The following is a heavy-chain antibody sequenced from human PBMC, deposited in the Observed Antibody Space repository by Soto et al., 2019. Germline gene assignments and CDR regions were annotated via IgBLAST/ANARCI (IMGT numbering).Heavy chain of an antibody. Sequence: GASVKVSCKASGGTFSSYAISWVRQAPGQGLEWMGGIIPIFGTANYAQKFQGRVTITADESTSTAYMELSSLRSEDTAVYYCARDRRIVATVAYYYYGMDVWGQGNQVTVSS. CDR1: GGTFSSYA. CDR3: ARDRRIVATVAYYYYGMDV. V-gene: IGHV1-69*13. CDR2: IIPIFGTA. J-gene: IGHJ6*02. D-gene: IGHD5-12*01.